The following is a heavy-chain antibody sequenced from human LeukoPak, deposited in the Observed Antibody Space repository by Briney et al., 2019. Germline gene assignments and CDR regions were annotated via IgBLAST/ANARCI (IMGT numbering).Heavy chain of an antibody. CDR3: AKDRGGYYYDSSGSADY. D-gene: IGHD3-22*01. Sequence: GGSLRLSCAASGFTLSSYSMNWVRQAPGKGLEWVSYISSSSSTIYYADSVKGRFTLSRDNSKNTLYLQMNSLRAEDTAVYYCAKDRGGYYYDSSGSADYWGQGTLVTVSS. CDR2: ISSSSSTI. J-gene: IGHJ4*02. CDR1: GFTLSSYS. V-gene: IGHV3-48*01.